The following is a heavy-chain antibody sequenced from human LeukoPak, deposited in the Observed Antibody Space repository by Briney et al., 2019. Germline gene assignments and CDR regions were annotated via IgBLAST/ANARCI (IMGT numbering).Heavy chain of an antibody. D-gene: IGHD2/OR15-2a*01. CDR2: IYPSDSDT. V-gene: IGHV5-51*01. Sequence: GESLKISCYASGYSFTNYWVAWVRQMPGKGLEWMGIIYPSDSDTRYSPSFQGQVTISADKSISTAYLQWSSLKASDTAMYYCATLGSSKFDYWGQGTLVTVSS. J-gene: IGHJ4*02. CDR1: GYSFTNYW. CDR3: ATLGSSKFDY.